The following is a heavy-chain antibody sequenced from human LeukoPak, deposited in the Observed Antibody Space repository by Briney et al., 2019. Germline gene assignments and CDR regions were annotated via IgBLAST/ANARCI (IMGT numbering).Heavy chain of an antibody. V-gene: IGHV3-11*04. D-gene: IGHD3-10*01. CDR3: AKSMVRGVIYDAFDI. Sequence: GGSLRLSCAASGFTFSDYYMSWIRQAPGKGLEWVSYISSSGSTIYYADSVKGRFTISRDNAKNSLYLQMNSLRAEDTAVYYCAKSMVRGVIYDAFDIWGQGTMVTVSS. CDR2: ISSSGSTI. CDR1: GFTFSDYY. J-gene: IGHJ3*02.